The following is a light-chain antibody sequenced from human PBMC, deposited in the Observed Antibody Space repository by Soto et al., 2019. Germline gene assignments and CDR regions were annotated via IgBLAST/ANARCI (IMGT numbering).Light chain of an antibody. CDR1: SSNIGGNY. J-gene: IGLJ2*01. CDR3: AAWDDRLTVV. CDR2: RND. Sequence: QSVLTQPPSASGTPGQGVTISCSGSSSNIGGNYVYWYQQLPGTAPKLLIYRNDQRPSGVPDRFSGSKSGTSASLAISGLRSEDEADYHCAAWDDRLTVVFGGGTKLTVL. V-gene: IGLV1-47*01.